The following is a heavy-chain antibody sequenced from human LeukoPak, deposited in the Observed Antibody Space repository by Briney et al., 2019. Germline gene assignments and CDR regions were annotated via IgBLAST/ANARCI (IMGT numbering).Heavy chain of an antibody. Sequence: PSETPSLTCTVSGGSISSYYWSWIRQPPGKGLEWIGYISYSGSTTYNPSLRSRVTISVDTSKNQFSLNLISVTAADTAVYYCARDDAYYWGQGTLVTVSS. V-gene: IGHV4-59*01. D-gene: IGHD3-16*01. CDR3: ARDDAYY. CDR2: ISYSGST. CDR1: GGSISSYY. J-gene: IGHJ4*02.